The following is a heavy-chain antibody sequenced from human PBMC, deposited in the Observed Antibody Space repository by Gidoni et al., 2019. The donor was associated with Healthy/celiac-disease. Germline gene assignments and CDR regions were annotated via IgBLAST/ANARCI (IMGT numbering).Heavy chain of an antibody. CDR2: IYYSGST. Sequence: QVQLQESGPGLVKPSQTLSLTCPVSGGSISSGDYYWSWIRQPPGKGLEWMWYIYYSGSTYHNPSLKSRVTISVDTSKNQFSLKLSSVTAADTAVYYCARGLGSGSSNWFDPWGQGTLVTVSS. CDR3: ARGLGSGSSNWFDP. V-gene: IGHV4-30-4*01. CDR1: GGSISSGDYY. J-gene: IGHJ5*02. D-gene: IGHD3-10*01.